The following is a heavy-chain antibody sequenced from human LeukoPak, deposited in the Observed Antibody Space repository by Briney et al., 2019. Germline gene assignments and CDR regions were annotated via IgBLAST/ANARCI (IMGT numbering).Heavy chain of an antibody. J-gene: IGHJ5*02. CDR2: IIPILGIA. CDR3: AREGLTGTTTAIASWFDP. D-gene: IGHD1-20*01. V-gene: IGHV1-69*04. CDR1: GGTFSSYA. Sequence: GASVKVSCKASGGTFSSYAISWVRQAPGQGLEWMGRIIPILGIANYAQKFQGRVTITADKSTSTAYMELSRLRSDDTAVYYCAREGLTGTTTAIASWFDPWGQGTLVTVSS.